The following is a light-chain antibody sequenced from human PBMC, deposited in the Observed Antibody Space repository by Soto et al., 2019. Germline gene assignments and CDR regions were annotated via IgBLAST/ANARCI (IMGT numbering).Light chain of an antibody. V-gene: IGKV1-33*01. CDR2: DAS. J-gene: IGKJ2*01. CDR1: RDIRDF. Sequence: EIQMTQSPSSLSVSVGDRVTITCQASRDIRDFLNWYQQKPGKAPKLLIFDASNLEEGVPPRFSGSGSGTHFTFSINSLKPEDVATYYCQHYDNLPPYIFGQGTKVDIK. CDR3: QHYDNLPPYI.